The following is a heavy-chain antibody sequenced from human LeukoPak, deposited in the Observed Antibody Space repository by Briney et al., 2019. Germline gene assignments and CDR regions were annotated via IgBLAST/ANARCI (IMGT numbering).Heavy chain of an antibody. Sequence: AASVKVSCKASRGTFSSYAISGVRQAPGQGLEWMGGINPIFGTANYAQKFQGRVTITADESTSTAYMEMKSLRSEDTAVYYCARWEWELLRNWFDPWGQGTLVTVSS. V-gene: IGHV1-69*13. J-gene: IGHJ5*02. D-gene: IGHD1-26*01. CDR1: RGTFSSYA. CDR3: ARWEWELLRNWFDP. CDR2: INPIFGTA.